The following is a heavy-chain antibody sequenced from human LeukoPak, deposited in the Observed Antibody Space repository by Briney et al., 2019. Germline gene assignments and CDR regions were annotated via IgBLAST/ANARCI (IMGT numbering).Heavy chain of an antibody. Sequence: PSETLSLTCNVSGGSIRSHYWCWIRQPPGQGLEWIGYIYYSGSTNYNPSLKSRVTISVDTSKNQFSLKLSSVTAADTAVYYCARQSISGSSLSYLDYWGQGTLVTVSS. J-gene: IGHJ4*02. CDR1: GGSIRSHY. D-gene: IGHD3-22*01. V-gene: IGHV4-59*11. CDR3: ARQSISGSSLSYLDY. CDR2: IYYSGST.